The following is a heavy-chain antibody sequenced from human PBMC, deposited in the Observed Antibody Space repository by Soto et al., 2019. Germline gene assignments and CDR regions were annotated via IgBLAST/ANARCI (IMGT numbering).Heavy chain of an antibody. V-gene: IGHV1-69*13. J-gene: IGHJ4*02. Sequence: SVKVSCKASGGSFGKSAINWVRQTPGQGLEWLGGFIPVYRTLNYAQKFQGRVTITADESTGTAYMTLSSLASDDTAVYYCATGVIWIGYFTVDSWGQGSRVTVSS. CDR1: GGSFGKSA. D-gene: IGHD3-3*01. CDR2: FIPVYRTL. CDR3: ATGVIWIGYFTVDS.